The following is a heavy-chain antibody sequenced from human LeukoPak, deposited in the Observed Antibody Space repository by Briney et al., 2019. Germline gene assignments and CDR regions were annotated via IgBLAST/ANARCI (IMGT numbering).Heavy chain of an antibody. CDR1: GYTFTGYY. CDR3: ARDPPNGLHAFDI. V-gene: IGHV1-2*06. Sequence: ASVKVSFKASGYTFTGYYMRWVRQAPGQPLEWMGRINPNSGGTNHAQKFQGRVTMTRDTSISTAYMELSRLRSDDTAVYYCARDPPNGLHAFDIWGQGTMVTVSS. J-gene: IGHJ3*02. CDR2: INPNSGGT. D-gene: IGHD2-8*01.